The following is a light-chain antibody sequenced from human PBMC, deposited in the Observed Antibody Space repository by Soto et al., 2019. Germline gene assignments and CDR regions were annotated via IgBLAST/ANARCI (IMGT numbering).Light chain of an antibody. CDR1: SSDVGAYNY. Sequence: QSALTQPASVSGSPGQSITISCAGTSSDVGAYNYVSWYQHHPGKAPKLMIYDVNNRPSGDSNRFSGSKSGNTASLTISGLQAEDEADYYCSSWISGATDVFGSGTKVTVL. CDR3: SSWISGATDV. CDR2: DVN. V-gene: IGLV2-14*03. J-gene: IGLJ1*01.